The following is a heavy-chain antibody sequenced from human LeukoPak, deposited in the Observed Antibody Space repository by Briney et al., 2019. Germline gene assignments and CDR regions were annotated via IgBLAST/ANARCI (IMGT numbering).Heavy chain of an antibody. Sequence: GESLRISCKGSGYSFTSYWINWVRQMPGKGLEWMGRIDPSDSYTNYSPSFQGHVTISADTSISTAYLQWSSLKASDTAIYYGARAGMDIVIVPAAMQAYYYGMDVWGKGTTVTVSS. V-gene: IGHV5-10-1*01. D-gene: IGHD2-2*03. J-gene: IGHJ6*04. CDR3: ARAGMDIVIVPAAMQAYYYGMDV. CDR2: IDPSDSYT. CDR1: GYSFTSYW.